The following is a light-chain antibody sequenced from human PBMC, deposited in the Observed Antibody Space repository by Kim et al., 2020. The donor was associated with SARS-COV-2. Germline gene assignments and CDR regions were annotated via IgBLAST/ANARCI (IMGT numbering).Light chain of an antibody. J-gene: IGKJ3*01. Sequence: DIQMTQYPSSLSASVGDRVTITCQASHDIRNYLNWYQQKPGKAPRLLVYDAFDLETGVPSRFSGTGTGREFTLTISSLQPEDFATYYCQQYDALPFTFGPGTKVDIK. CDR2: DAF. V-gene: IGKV1-33*01. CDR3: QQYDALPFT. CDR1: HDIRNY.